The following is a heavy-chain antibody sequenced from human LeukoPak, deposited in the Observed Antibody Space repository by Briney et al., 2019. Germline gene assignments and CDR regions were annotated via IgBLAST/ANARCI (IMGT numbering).Heavy chain of an antibody. Sequence: SETLSLTCTVSGGSVSSGSYYWSWIRQPPGKGLEWIGYIYYSGSTNYNPSLKSRVTISVDTSKNQFSLKLSSVTAADTAVYYCARDAGDLVGVSLGYFDPWGQGTLVTVSS. D-gene: IGHD3-10*01. CDR3: ARDAGDLVGVSLGYFDP. CDR1: GGSVSSGSYY. V-gene: IGHV4-61*01. CDR2: IYYSGST. J-gene: IGHJ5*02.